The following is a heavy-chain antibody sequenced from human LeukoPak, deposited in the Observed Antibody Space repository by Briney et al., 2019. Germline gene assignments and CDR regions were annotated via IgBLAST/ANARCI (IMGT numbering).Heavy chain of an antibody. V-gene: IGHV1-2*02. D-gene: IGHD3-10*01. Sequence: ASVKVSCKASGYTFTGYYIHWVRQAPGQGPEWMGWINPNSGDTYYAQMFQGRVTMTRDTSITTAYMELSRLRSDDRAVYYCAREDHGSGTYYSDYWGQGTLVTVSS. J-gene: IGHJ4*02. CDR2: INPNSGDT. CDR3: AREDHGSGTYYSDY. CDR1: GYTFTGYY.